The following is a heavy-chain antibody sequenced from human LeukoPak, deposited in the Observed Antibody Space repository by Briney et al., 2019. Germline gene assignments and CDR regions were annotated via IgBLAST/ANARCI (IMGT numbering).Heavy chain of an antibody. CDR2: FDPEDGET. J-gene: IGHJ3*02. CDR1: GYTLTELS. V-gene: IGHV1-24*01. D-gene: IGHD3-3*01. CDR3: ATVGFWSGYAPRRPSEFDI. Sequence: ASVKVSCKVSGYTLTELSMHWVRQAPGKGLEWMGGFDPEDGETIYAQKFQGRVTMIEDTSTDTAYMELSSLRSEDTAVYYCATVGFWSGYAPRRPSEFDIWGQGTMVTVSS.